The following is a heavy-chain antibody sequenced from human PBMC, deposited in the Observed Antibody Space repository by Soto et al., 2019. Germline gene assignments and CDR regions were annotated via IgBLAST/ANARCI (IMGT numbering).Heavy chain of an antibody. CDR1: GGSFSGYY. V-gene: IGHV4-34*01. Sequence: SETLSLTCAVYGGSFSGYYWSWIRQPPGKGLEWIGEINHSGSTNYNPSLKSRVTISVDTSKNQFSLKLSSVTAADTAVYYCARGSMAAAGPLYPKFTGDCDYYYGMDVWGQGTTVTVSS. D-gene: IGHD6-13*01. CDR3: ARGSMAAAGPLYPKFTGDCDYYYGMDV. J-gene: IGHJ6*02. CDR2: INHSGST.